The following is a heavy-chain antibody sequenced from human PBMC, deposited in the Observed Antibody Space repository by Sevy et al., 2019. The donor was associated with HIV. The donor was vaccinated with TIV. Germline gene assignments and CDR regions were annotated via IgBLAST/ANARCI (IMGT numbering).Heavy chain of an antibody. V-gene: IGHV3-33*01. CDR1: GFTFSSYG. D-gene: IGHD3-16*02. CDR2: IWYDGSNK. CDR3: AREGITFGGVIGPFDY. Sequence: GGYLRLYCAASGFTFSSYGMHWVRQAPGKGLEWVAVIWYDGSNKYYADSVKGRFTISRDNSKNTLYLQMNSLRAEDTAVYYCAREGITFGGVIGPFDYWGQGTLVTVSS. J-gene: IGHJ4*02.